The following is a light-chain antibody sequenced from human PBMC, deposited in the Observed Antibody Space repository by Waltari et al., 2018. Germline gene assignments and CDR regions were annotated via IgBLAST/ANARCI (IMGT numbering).Light chain of an antibody. Sequence: DIQMTQSPSSLSAFVGDRVTITCRASQTIHTSLSWYQVKPGKPPRLLIYGASTLASGVTSRFSGGGAGTEFTLTISTLQREDFATYSCQQFFTIPFTFGQGT. V-gene: IGKV1-39*01. CDR3: QQFFTIPFT. CDR2: GAS. J-gene: IGKJ2*01. CDR1: QTIHTS.